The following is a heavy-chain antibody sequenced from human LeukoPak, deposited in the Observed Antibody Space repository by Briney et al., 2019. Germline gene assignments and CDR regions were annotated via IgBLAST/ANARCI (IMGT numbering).Heavy chain of an antibody. J-gene: IGHJ4*02. Sequence: GRSLRLSCAASGFTFSSHAMNWVRQAPGKGLEWVALISYDGSNKYYADSVEGRFTISRDNSKNTLYLQMNSLRADDTAVYHCARDYSLAFDYWGQGTLVTVSS. CDR1: GFTFSSHA. V-gene: IGHV3-30-3*01. CDR3: ARDYSLAFDY. CDR2: ISYDGSNK. D-gene: IGHD2-15*01.